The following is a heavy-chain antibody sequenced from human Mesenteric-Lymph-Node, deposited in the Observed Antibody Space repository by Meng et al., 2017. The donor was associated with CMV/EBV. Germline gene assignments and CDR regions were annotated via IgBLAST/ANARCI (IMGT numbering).Heavy chain of an antibody. Sequence: GGSLRLSCAASGFTFSSYAMHWVRQAPGKGLEWVAVISYDGSNKYYADSVKGRFTISRDNSKNTLYLQMNSLRAEDTAVYYCARRLGDIVVVPAANLWFDPWGQGTLVTVSS. CDR3: ARRLGDIVVVPAANLWFDP. J-gene: IGHJ5*02. CDR2: ISYDGSNK. V-gene: IGHV3-30*04. CDR1: GFTFSSYA. D-gene: IGHD2-2*01.